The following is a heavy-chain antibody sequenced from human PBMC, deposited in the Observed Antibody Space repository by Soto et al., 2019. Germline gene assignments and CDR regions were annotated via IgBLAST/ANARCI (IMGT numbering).Heavy chain of an antibody. CDR2: IHYSANT. Sequence: SETLSLTSSVSGGSVSSDNHYWTWIRQPPGKELEWIGYIHYSANTNYNPSLTSRVTISIHTSKNQFSLKVSSVTAADTAIYYCARDAVIRRGFYSGMDVWGQGTTVTVSS. CDR3: ARDAVIRRGFYSGMDV. CDR1: GGSVSSDNHY. V-gene: IGHV4-61*01. J-gene: IGHJ6*02. D-gene: IGHD3-3*01.